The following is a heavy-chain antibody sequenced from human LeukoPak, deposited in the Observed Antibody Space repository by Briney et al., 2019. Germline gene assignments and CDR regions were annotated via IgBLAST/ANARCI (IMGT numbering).Heavy chain of an antibody. CDR3: ARDLGRGYCGGDCYPGTFDY. J-gene: IGHJ4*02. Sequence: SETLSLTCAVYGGSFSGYYWSWIRQPPGKGLEWIGEINHSGSTNYNPSLKSRVTISVDTSKNQFSLKLSSVAAADTAVYYCARDLGRGYCGGDCYPGTFDYWGQGTLVTVSS. CDR1: GGSFSGYY. D-gene: IGHD2-21*01. CDR2: INHSGST. V-gene: IGHV4-34*01.